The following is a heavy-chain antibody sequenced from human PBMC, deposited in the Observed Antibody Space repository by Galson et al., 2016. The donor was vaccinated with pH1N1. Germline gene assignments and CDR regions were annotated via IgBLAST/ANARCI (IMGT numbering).Heavy chain of an antibody. CDR1: GYTFTSNA. Sequence: SVKVSCKASGYTFTSNAMNWVRQAPGQGLEWMGWINTNTGNPTYAQGFTGRFVFSLDTSVSMAYLQISSLKAEDTAACYCARSYCSSTSCYGGSYYYYGMDVWGQGTTVTVSS. D-gene: IGHD2-2*01. J-gene: IGHJ6*02. CDR3: ARSYCSSTSCYGGSYYYYGMDV. CDR2: INTNTGNP. V-gene: IGHV7-4-1*05.